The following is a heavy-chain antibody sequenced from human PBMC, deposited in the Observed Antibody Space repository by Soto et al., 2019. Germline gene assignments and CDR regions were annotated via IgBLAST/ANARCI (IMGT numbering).Heavy chain of an antibody. CDR1: GFTVSSNY. V-gene: IGHV3-53*01. CDR3: ARTTTVSLGPLDY. Sequence: EVQLVESGGGLIQPGGSLRLSCAASGFTVSSNYMSWVRQAPGKGLEWVSVIYSGGSTYYADSVKGRFTISRDNSKNTLYLQMNSLRAEDTAVYYCARTTTVSLGPLDYGGQGTLVTVSS. CDR2: IYSGGST. D-gene: IGHD4-17*01. J-gene: IGHJ4*02.